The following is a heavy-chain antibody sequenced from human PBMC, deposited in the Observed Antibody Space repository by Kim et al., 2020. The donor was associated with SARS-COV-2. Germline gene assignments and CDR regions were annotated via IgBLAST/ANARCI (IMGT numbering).Heavy chain of an antibody. CDR1: GFTFSSYA. J-gene: IGHJ4*02. V-gene: IGHV3-30-3*01. CDR3: ARDHGSYYGSGSYYLYYFDY. Sequence: GGSLRLSCAASGFTFSSYAMHWVRQAPGKGLEWVAVISYDGSNKYYADSVKGRFTISRDNSKNTLYLQMNSLRAEDTAVYYCARDHGSYYGSGSYYLYYFDYWSQGTLVTVSA. D-gene: IGHD3-10*01. CDR2: ISYDGSNK.